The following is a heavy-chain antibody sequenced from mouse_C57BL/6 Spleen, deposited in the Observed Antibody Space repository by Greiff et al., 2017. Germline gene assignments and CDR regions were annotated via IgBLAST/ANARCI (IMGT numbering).Heavy chain of an antibody. CDR1: GYTFTDYE. J-gene: IGHJ4*01. Sequence: VKLQESGAELVRPGASVTLSCKASGYTFTDYEMHWVKQTPVHGLEWIGPIDPETGGTAYNQKFKGKAILTADKSSSTAYMELRSLTSEDSAIYYCTRGVYDFYAMDYWGQGTSVTVSS. D-gene: IGHD2-3*01. CDR2: IDPETGGT. CDR3: TRGVYDFYAMDY. V-gene: IGHV1-15*01.